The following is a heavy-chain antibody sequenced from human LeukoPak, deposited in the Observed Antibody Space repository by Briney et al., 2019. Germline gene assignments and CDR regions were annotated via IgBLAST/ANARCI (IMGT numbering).Heavy chain of an antibody. D-gene: IGHD3-22*01. J-gene: IGHJ5*02. CDR3: ARQPGYYDSSGSGYNWFDP. V-gene: IGHV4-59*08. Sequence: SETLSLTCSVSGGSIRNYYWSWIRQPPGKGLEWIGYIYYSGSTNYNPSLKSRVTISVDTSKNQFSLKLSSVTAADTAVYYCARQPGYYDSSGSGYNWFDPWGQGTLVTVSS. CDR2: IYYSGST. CDR1: GGSIRNYY.